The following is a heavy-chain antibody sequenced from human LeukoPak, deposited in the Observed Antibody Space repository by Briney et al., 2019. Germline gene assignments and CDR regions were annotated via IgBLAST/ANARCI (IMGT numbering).Heavy chain of an antibody. CDR3: ARGRVVRYYYGMDV. Sequence: ASETLSLACAVYGGSFSGYYWSWIRQPPGKGLEWIGEINHSGSTNYNPSLKSRVTISVDTSKNQFSLKLSSVTAADTAVYYCARGRVVRYYYGMDVRGQGTTVTVSS. D-gene: IGHD3-3*01. J-gene: IGHJ6*02. CDR2: INHSGST. V-gene: IGHV4-34*01. CDR1: GGSFSGYY.